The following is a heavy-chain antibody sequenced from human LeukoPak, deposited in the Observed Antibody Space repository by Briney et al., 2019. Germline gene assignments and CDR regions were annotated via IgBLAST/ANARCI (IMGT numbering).Heavy chain of an antibody. Sequence: SETLSLTCTVSGGSISSSSYYWGWIRQPPGEGLEWIGSIYYSRSTYYNPSLKSRVTISVDTSKNQFSLRLSSVTAADTAVYYCARLVEVGVWFDPWGQGTLVTVSS. D-gene: IGHD2-15*01. CDR1: GGSISSSSYY. J-gene: IGHJ5*02. V-gene: IGHV4-39*01. CDR3: ARLVEVGVWFDP. CDR2: IYYSRST.